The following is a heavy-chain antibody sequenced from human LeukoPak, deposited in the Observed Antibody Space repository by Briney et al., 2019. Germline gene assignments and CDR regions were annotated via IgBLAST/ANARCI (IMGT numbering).Heavy chain of an antibody. Sequence: SGGSLRPSCAASGFTFSNYAMSWVRQAPGKGLEWVSAITGSGDITYYADSVKGRFTISRDHSKNTLYLQMSSLRAEDTAVYYCARDRGNGGCWNDAFDIWGQGTLVTVSS. CDR3: ARDRGNGGCWNDAFDI. J-gene: IGHJ3*02. V-gene: IGHV3-23*01. CDR1: GFTFSNYA. D-gene: IGHD2-15*01. CDR2: ITGSGDIT.